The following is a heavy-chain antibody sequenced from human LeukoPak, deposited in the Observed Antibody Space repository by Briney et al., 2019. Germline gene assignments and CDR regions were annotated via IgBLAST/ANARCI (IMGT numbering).Heavy chain of an antibody. Sequence: GGSLRLSCAASEFSVGSSYMTWVRQAPGKGLEWVSLIYSGGSTYYADSVKGRFTISRDDSRNTLSLQMNSLRVEDTAVYYCARDLAWGAFDYWGQGILVAVSS. V-gene: IGHV3-53*01. D-gene: IGHD7-27*01. CDR3: ARDLAWGAFDY. CDR1: EFSVGSSY. CDR2: IYSGGST. J-gene: IGHJ4*02.